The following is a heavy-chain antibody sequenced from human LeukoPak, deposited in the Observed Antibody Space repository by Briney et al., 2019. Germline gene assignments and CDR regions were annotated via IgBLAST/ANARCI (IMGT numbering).Heavy chain of an antibody. CDR2: IFPIFATE. Sequence: SVKAACKASGVTFSSYAISCVRQAPGPGLGCMGRIFPIFATEYYAQKFQGRVTTTSSEDTSTAYMEPSSLRSENTAVYYCARGPIIYDSSGYYYVSWFDPWGQGTLVTVSP. J-gene: IGHJ5*02. CDR3: ARGPIIYDSSGYYYVSWFDP. D-gene: IGHD3-22*01. V-gene: IGHV1-69*13. CDR1: GVTFSSYA.